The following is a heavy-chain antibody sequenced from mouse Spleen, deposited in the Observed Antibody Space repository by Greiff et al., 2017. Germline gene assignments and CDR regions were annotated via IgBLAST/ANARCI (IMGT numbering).Heavy chain of an antibody. CDR3: ARWGNGNSHFDY. D-gene: IGHD2-1*01. V-gene: IGHV5-17*01. Sequence: EVQRVESGGGLVKPGGSLKLSCAASGFTFSDYGMHWVRQAPEKGLEWVAYFSSGSSTIYYADTVKGRFTISRDNAKNTLFLQMTSLRSEDTAMYYCARWGNGNSHFDYWGQGTTLTVSS. CDR1: GFTFSDYG. CDR2: FSSGSSTI. J-gene: IGHJ2*01.